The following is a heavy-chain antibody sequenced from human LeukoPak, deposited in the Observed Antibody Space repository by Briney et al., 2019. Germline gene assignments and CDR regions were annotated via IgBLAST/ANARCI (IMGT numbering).Heavy chain of an antibody. Sequence: SPTLSLTCTVSGGSISSGSYYWSWIRQPAGKGREWIGRIYTSGSTNYNPSLKSRVTISVDTSKNQFSLKLSSVTAADTAVYYCVSEIYPATFDYWGQGTLVIVSS. CDR3: VSEIYPATFDY. D-gene: IGHD2-15*01. V-gene: IGHV4-61*02. CDR1: GGSISSGSYY. J-gene: IGHJ4*02. CDR2: IYTSGST.